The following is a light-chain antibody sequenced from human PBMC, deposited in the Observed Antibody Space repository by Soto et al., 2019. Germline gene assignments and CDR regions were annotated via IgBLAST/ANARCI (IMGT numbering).Light chain of an antibody. CDR3: QQRSNWPLT. Sequence: EIVLTQSPATLSLSPGERATLSCRASQSVSSYLAWYQQKPGQAPRLLISDASNRATGIPARFSGSGSGTAFTLTISSLEPEDFAVYYCQQRSNWPLTFGQGTRLEIK. CDR2: DAS. J-gene: IGKJ5*01. CDR1: QSVSSY. V-gene: IGKV3-11*01.